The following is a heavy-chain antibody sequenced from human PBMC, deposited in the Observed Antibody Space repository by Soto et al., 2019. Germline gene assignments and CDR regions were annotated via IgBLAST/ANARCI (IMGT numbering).Heavy chain of an antibody. CDR3: AKTYSSSRNPTFDY. D-gene: IGHD6-6*01. V-gene: IGHV3-23*01. Sequence: GGSLRLSCAASGFTFSSYAMSWVRQAPGKGLEWVSAISGSGGSTYYADSVKGRFTISRDNSKNTLYLQMNSLRAEDTDVYYCAKTYSSSRNPTFDYWGQGTLVTVSS. J-gene: IGHJ4*02. CDR2: ISGSGGST. CDR1: GFTFSSYA.